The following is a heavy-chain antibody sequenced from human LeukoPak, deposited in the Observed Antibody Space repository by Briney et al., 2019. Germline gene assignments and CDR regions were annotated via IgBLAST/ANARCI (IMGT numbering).Heavy chain of an antibody. CDR1: GGSINSGDYT. D-gene: IGHD3-10*01. J-gene: IGHJ3*02. V-gene: IGHV4-61*08. CDR2: IYYSGTT. CDR3: ATAGAFDI. Sequence: SQTLSLTCAVSGGSINSGDYTWNWIRQSPGKGLEWIGYIYYSGTTNYNPSLKSRVTISIDTSKNQFSLKLTSVTAADTAVYYCATAGAFDIWGQGTMVTVSS.